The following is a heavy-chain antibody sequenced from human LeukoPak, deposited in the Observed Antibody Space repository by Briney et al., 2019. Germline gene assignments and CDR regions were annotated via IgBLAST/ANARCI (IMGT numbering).Heavy chain of an antibody. Sequence: SETLSLTCTLSGGSISTYYWSWIRQPPGKGLEWVGYIYHSGSTNYNPSLKSRVTISVDTSKNQFSLKLSSVTAADTAVYYCARGGGYASPIGYWGQGALVTVSS. CDR1: GGSISTYY. J-gene: IGHJ4*02. V-gene: IGHV4-59*01. CDR3: ARGGGYASPIGY. CDR2: IYHSGST. D-gene: IGHD5-12*01.